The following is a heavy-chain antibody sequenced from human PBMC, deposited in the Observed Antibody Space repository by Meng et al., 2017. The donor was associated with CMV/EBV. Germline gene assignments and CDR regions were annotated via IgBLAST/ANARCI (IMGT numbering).Heavy chain of an antibody. V-gene: IGHV4-30-4*08. CDR3: ARDLDISEYYYYGMDV. J-gene: IGHJ6*02. Sequence: LRLSCTVSGGSISSGDYYWSWIRPPPGKGLEWIGYIYYSGSTYYNPSLTSRVTISVDTSKNQFSLKLSSVTAADTAVYYCARDLDISEYYYYGMDVWGQGTTVTVSS. CDR1: GGSISSGDYY. D-gene: IGHD2-2*03. CDR2: IYYSGST.